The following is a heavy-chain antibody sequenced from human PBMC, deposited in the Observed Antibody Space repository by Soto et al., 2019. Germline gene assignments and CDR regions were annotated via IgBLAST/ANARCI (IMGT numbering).Heavy chain of an antibody. D-gene: IGHD3-3*01. CDR2: LWHDGSNK. J-gene: IGHJ6*02. Sequence: QVQLVESGGGVVQPGRSLRLSCLASGFNFSYYPIHWVRQAPGKGLEWVARLWHDGSNKYYALSVRGLFSMASDNPKNTVYLPMDSLRAADTAVYYCARPRAFAFWRGYTVWGQGTTVIVSS. V-gene: IGHV3-33*01. CDR1: GFNFSYYP. CDR3: ARPRAFAFWRGYTV.